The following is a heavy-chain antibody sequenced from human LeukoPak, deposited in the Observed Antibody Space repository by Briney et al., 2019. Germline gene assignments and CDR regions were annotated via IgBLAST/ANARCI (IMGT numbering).Heavy chain of an antibody. CDR3: ASRSTIAAPPLDY. Sequence: ASVKVSCKASGYTFTSYCMHWGRQAPGQGLEWMGIINPSGGSTSYEQKFQGRVSMTRDTSTSTVYMELRSLRCEATPVYYCASRSTIAAPPLDYWGQGTLVTVSS. CDR2: INPSGGST. D-gene: IGHD6-6*01. V-gene: IGHV1-46*01. CDR1: GYTFTSYC. J-gene: IGHJ4*02.